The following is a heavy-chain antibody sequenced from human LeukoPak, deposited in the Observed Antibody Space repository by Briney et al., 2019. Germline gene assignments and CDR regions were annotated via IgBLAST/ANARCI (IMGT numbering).Heavy chain of an antibody. CDR2: IYYSGST. V-gene: IGHV4-59*12. J-gene: IGHJ4*02. D-gene: IGHD4-17*01. CDR1: GGSISSYY. Sequence: PSETLSLTCTVSGGSISSYYWSWIRQPPGKGLEWIGYIYYSGSTNYNPSLKSRVTMSVDTSKNQLSLKVTSVTAADTAVYYCARYAYGDYFFDYWGQGTLVTVSS. CDR3: ARYAYGDYFFDY.